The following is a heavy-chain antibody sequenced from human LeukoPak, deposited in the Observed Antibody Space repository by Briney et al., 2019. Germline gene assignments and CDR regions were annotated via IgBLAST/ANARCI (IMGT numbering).Heavy chain of an antibody. V-gene: IGHV1-69*04. CDR3: ARMARGSGWPWDI. CDR2: IIPILGIA. Sequence: SVKVSCKASGYTFTSYGISWVRQAPGQGLEWMGRIIPILGIANYAQKFQGRVTITADKSTSTAYMELSSLRSEDTAVYYCARMARGSGWPWDIWGQGTMVTVSS. J-gene: IGHJ3*02. D-gene: IGHD6-19*01. CDR1: GYTFTSYG.